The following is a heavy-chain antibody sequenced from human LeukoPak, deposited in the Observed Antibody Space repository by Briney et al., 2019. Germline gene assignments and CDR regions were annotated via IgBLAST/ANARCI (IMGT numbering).Heavy chain of an antibody. CDR2: ISDDGSNK. J-gene: IGHJ4*02. Sequence: PGRSLRLSCVASGFTFSAYGMHWVRQAPGKGLEWVAVISDDGSNKYYVDSVKGRFTISRDNSKNTLYLQMNSLRAEDTAVYYCAKAPTIFGVVIIYYFDYWGQGTLVTVSS. CDR1: GFTFSAYG. CDR3: AKAPTIFGVVIIYYFDY. V-gene: IGHV3-30*18. D-gene: IGHD3-3*01.